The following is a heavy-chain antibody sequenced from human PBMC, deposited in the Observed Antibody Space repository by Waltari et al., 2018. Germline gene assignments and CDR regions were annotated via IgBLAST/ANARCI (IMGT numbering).Heavy chain of an antibody. CDR3: AREKTVGSPDYVGGIDY. CDR2: ISDSGRTT. J-gene: IGHJ4*02. Sequence: QVQLVESGGGLVKPGGSLKLSCVTSGFTFSDSYLTLVRQAPGKGLECVSYISDSGRTTYYADSVKGRFTISRDNANSLLFLQMNNVRAEDTAFYFCAREKTVGSPDYVGGIDYWGQGTLVTVSS. D-gene: IGHD4-17*01. V-gene: IGHV3-11*01. CDR1: GFTFSDSY.